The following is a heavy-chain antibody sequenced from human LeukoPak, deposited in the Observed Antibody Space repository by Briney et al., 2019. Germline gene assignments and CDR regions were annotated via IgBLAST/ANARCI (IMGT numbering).Heavy chain of an antibody. CDR3: ARDNPPDY. CDR1: GFTFSSSW. J-gene: IGHJ4*02. Sequence: GGSLRLSCVASGFTFSSSWMSWVRQAPGKGLEWVANIKQDGSEKSYVESVRGRFTISRDNAKNSLYLQLDSLRAEDTALYYCARDNPPDYWGQGTLVTVSS. V-gene: IGHV3-7*03. CDR2: IKQDGSEK.